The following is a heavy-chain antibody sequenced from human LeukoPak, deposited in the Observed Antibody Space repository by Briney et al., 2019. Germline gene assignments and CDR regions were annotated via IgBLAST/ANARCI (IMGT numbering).Heavy chain of an antibody. Sequence: EASVKVSCKTSGYTFTSYGINWVRQAPGQGLEWMGWINGYNGNTNYTQKLQGRVTLTTDPSTSTAYMELMSLRSDDTAVYYCARDRHYDFPTDYWGQGTLVTVSS. D-gene: IGHD3-3*01. CDR1: GYTFTSYG. CDR2: INGYNGNT. CDR3: ARDRHYDFPTDY. J-gene: IGHJ4*02. V-gene: IGHV1-18*01.